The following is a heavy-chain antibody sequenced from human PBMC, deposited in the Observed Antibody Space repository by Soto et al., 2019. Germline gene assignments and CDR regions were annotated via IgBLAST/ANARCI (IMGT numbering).Heavy chain of an antibody. CDR2: ISGSGGST. CDR3: AKRGHAGYSSSPFDY. D-gene: IGHD6-13*01. V-gene: IGHV3-23*01. Sequence: GGSLRLSCAASGFTFSSYAMSWVRQAPGKGLEWVSAISGSGGSTYYADSVKGRFTISRDNSKNTLYLQMNSLRAEDTAVYYCAKRGHAGYSSSPFDYWGQGTLVTVSS. CDR1: GFTFSSYA. J-gene: IGHJ4*02.